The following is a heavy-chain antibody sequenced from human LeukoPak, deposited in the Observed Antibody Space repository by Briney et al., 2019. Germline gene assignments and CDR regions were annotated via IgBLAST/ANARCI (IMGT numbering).Heavy chain of an antibody. J-gene: IGHJ4*02. CDR3: AKVGSQGYCSSTSCYTVPYYFDY. CDR2: ISGSGGST. CDR1: GFTFSSYA. V-gene: IGHV3-23*01. Sequence: GGSLRLSCAASGFTFSSYAMSWVRQAPGKGLEWVSAISGSGGSTYCADSVKGRFTISRDNSKNTLYLQMNSLRAEDTAVYYCAKVGSQGYCSSTSCYTVPYYFDYWGQGILVTVSS. D-gene: IGHD2-2*02.